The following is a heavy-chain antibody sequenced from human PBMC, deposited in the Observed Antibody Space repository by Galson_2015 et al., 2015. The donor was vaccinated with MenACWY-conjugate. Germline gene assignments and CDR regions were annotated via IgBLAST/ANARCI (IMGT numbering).Heavy chain of an antibody. V-gene: IGHV3-23*01. CDR2: ISGSGGST. D-gene: IGHD3-22*01. CDR1: GFTFSSYA. CDR3: AKLPQYYYDSSGYYLRLLGDY. J-gene: IGHJ4*02. Sequence: SLRLSCAASGFTFSSYAMSWVRQAPGKGLEWVSAISGSGGSTYYADSVKGRFTISRDNSKNTLYLQTNSLRAEDTAVYYCAKLPQYYYDSSGYYLRLLGDYWGQGTLVTVSS.